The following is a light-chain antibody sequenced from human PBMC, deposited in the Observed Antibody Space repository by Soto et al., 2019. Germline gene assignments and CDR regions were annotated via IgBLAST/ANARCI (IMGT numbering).Light chain of an antibody. CDR3: AAWDDSLNGPV. V-gene: IGLV1-44*01. CDR2: SNN. CDR1: SSNLGGNT. Sequence: QSVLTQPPSASGTPGQRVTISCSGSSSNLGGNTVNWYQQLPGTAPKLLIYSNNQRPSGVPARLSGAKYGTSASLAISGLQSEDEADYYCAAWDDSLNGPVFGGGTKLTVL. J-gene: IGLJ2*01.